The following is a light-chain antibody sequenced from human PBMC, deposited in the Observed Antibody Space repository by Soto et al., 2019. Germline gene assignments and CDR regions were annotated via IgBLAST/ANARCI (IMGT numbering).Light chain of an antibody. J-gene: IGKJ2*01. CDR1: QSVSSSY. V-gene: IGKV3-20*01. CDR2: GAS. Sequence: ETVLTQSPGTLSLSPGERATLSCRASQSVSSSYLAWYQHKPGQAPRLLIYGASSRATGIPDRFSGSGSGTDFTLTISRLEPEDFAVYYCQHYDSSPYTFGQGTKLEI. CDR3: QHYDSSPYT.